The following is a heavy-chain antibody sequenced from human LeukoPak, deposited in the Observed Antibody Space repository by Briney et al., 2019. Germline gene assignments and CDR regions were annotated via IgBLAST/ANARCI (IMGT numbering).Heavy chain of an antibody. CDR3: ARDRYYSYYYYGMDV. V-gene: IGHV3-11*01. Sequence: AGGSLRLSCAASGFTFSDYYMSWIRQAPGKGLEWVSYISSSGSTIYYADSVKGRFTISRDNAKNSLYLQMNSLRAEDTAVYYCARDRYYSYYYYGMDVWGKGTTVTVSS. D-gene: IGHD1-14*01. J-gene: IGHJ6*04. CDR1: GFTFSDYY. CDR2: ISSSGSTI.